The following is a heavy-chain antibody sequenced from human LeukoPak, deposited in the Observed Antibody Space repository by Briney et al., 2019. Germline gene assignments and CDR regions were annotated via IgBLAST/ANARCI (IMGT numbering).Heavy chain of an antibody. V-gene: IGHV3-7*01. Sequence: GGSLRLSCEGAGFTFSNYWMTWVRQAPEKGLEWVANIKPSGSEKHYADSVEGRFTISRDNAKNSLYLQMNSLRAEDTAVYYCARDLDTYVVLTAYDTFDIWGQGTMVTVSS. CDR2: IKPSGSEK. CDR1: GFTFSNYW. D-gene: IGHD2-21*02. CDR3: ARDLDTYVVLTAYDTFDI. J-gene: IGHJ3*02.